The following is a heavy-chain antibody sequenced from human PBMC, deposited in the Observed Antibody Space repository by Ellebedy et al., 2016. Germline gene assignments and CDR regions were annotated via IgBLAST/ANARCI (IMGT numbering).Heavy chain of an antibody. CDR3: AREESWAVITMFHGYFQH. Sequence: ASVKVSCXASGYTFTSYYMHWVRQAPGQGLEWMGIINPSGGSTSYAQKFQGRVTMTRDTSTSTVYMELSSLRSEDTAVYYCAREESWAVITMFHGYFQHWGQGTLVTVSS. V-gene: IGHV1-46*01. CDR1: GYTFTSYY. D-gene: IGHD3-10*02. CDR2: INPSGGST. J-gene: IGHJ1*01.